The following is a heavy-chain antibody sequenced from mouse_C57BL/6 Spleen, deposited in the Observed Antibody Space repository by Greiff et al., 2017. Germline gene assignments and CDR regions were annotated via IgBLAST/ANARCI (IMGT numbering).Heavy chain of an antibody. J-gene: IGHJ4*01. Sequence: VQLKESGGGLVKPGGSLKLSCAASGFTFSDYGMHWVRQAPEKGLEWVAYISSGSSTIYYADTVKGRFTISRDNAKNTLFLQMTSLRSEDTAMYYCARELRYAMDYWGQGTSVTVSS. CDR1: GFTFSDYG. CDR2: ISSGSSTI. D-gene: IGHD1-1*01. CDR3: ARELRYAMDY. V-gene: IGHV5-17*01.